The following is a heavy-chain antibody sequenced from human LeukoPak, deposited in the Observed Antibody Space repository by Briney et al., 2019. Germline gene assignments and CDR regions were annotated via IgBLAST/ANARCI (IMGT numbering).Heavy chain of an antibody. Sequence: ASVKVSCKASGYTFTGYYMHWVRQAPGQGLEWMGWVNPNSGGANYAQKFQGRVTMTRDTSISTAYMELSRLRSDDTAVYYCARVPIRRHYESTGYYYEDPWGQGTLVTVSS. D-gene: IGHD3-22*01. J-gene: IGHJ5*02. CDR2: VNPNSGGA. CDR1: GYTFTGYY. V-gene: IGHV1-2*02. CDR3: ARVPIRRHYESTGYYYEDP.